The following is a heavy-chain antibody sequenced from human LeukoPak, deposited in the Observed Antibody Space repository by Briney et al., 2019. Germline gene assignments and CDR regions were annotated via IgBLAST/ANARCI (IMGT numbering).Heavy chain of an antibody. D-gene: IGHD4-23*01. CDR2: IYHSGST. CDR3: ARVRRDDYGGNHFDY. CDR1: GGSLSSYY. J-gene: IGHJ4*02. V-gene: IGHV4-59*01. Sequence: PSETLSLTCIVSGGSLSSYYWSWVRQPPGEGLEWIGYIYHSGSTTYNPSVTCRATSPSPTSKNQFSLKVSSVTAADTAVYYCARVRRDDYGGNHFDYWGQGTLVTVSS.